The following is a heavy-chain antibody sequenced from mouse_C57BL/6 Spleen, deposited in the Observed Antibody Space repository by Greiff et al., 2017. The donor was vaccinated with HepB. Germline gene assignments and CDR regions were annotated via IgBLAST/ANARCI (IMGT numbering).Heavy chain of an antibody. J-gene: IGHJ2*01. D-gene: IGHD1-1*01. V-gene: IGHV1-72*01. CDR3: ARERFITTVVATGFDY. Sequence: QVQLQQPGAELVKPGASVKLSCKASGYTFTSYWMHWVKQRPGRGLEWIGRIDPNSGGTKYNEKLKSKATLTVDKPSSTAYMQLSSLTSEDSAVYYCARERFITTVVATGFDYWGQGTTLTVSS. CDR2: IDPNSGGT. CDR1: GYTFTSYW.